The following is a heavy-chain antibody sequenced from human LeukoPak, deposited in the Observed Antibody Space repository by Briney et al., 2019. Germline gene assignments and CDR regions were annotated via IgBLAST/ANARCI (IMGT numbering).Heavy chain of an antibody. V-gene: IGHV3-23*01. CDR3: AKDLVVGALDY. J-gene: IGHJ4*02. CDR2: ISGSGGST. Sequence: GGSLRLSCAASGFTFSSYAMTWIRQAPGKGLEWVSSISGSGGSTYYADSVKGRFTISRDNSRNMLFLQMNSLRADDTAVYYCAKDLVVGALDYWGQGTLVTVSS. D-gene: IGHD1-26*01. CDR1: GFTFSSYA.